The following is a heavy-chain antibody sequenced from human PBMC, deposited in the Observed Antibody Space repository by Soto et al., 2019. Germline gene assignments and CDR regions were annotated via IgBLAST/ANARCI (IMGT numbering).Heavy chain of an antibody. CDR3: ARGRSTVTRIGVYNWFDP. J-gene: IGHJ5*02. V-gene: IGHV4-34*01. D-gene: IGHD4-17*01. Sequence: PSETLSLTCAVSGGSFSGYYWIWIRQPPGKGLEWIGEINHSGSTNYNPSLKSRVTISVDTSKNQFSLKLSSVTAADTAVYYCARGRSTVTRIGVYNWFDPWGQGTLVTVSS. CDR2: INHSGST. CDR1: GGSFSGYY.